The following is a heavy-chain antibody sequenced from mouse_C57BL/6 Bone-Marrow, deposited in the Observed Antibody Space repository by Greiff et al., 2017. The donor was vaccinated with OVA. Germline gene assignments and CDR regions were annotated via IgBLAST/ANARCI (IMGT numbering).Heavy chain of an antibody. CDR2: ISDGGSCT. CDR1: GFTFSSYA. V-gene: IGHV5-4*01. D-gene: IGHD2-2*01. J-gene: IGHJ4*01. Sequence: EVKLVESGGGLVKPGGSLKLSCAASGFTFSSYAMSWVRQTPEKRLEWVGTISDGGSCTYYPDNLKGRFTFSRDNAKNNLYLQMSHLKSEDTAMDYCARDVVTTGAMDYWGQGTSVTVSS. CDR3: ARDVVTTGAMDY.